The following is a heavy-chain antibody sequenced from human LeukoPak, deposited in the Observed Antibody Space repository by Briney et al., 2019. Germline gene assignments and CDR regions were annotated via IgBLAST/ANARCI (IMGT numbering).Heavy chain of an antibody. D-gene: IGHD6-19*01. J-gene: IGHJ6*03. V-gene: IGHV4-59*01. CDR2: TYYSGST. CDR1: GGSISSYY. CDR3: ARYRIAVGGTGVYYSYYYMDV. Sequence: PSETLSLTCTVSGGSISSYYWSWIRQPPGKGLEWIGNTYYSGSTNYNPSLKSRVTMSVDTSKSQFSLKLSSVTAADTAVYYCARYRIAVGGTGVYYSYYYMDVWGKGTTVTVFS.